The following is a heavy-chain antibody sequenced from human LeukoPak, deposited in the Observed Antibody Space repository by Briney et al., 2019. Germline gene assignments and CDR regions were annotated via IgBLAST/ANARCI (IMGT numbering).Heavy chain of an antibody. Sequence: GGSLRLSCAASEFTFSSYWMSWVRQAPGKGLEWVANIKQDGSEKYYVDSVKGRFTISRDNAKNSLYLQMNSLRAEDTAVYYCARDQLATIPYNWFDPWGQGTLVTVSS. CDR3: ARDQLATIPYNWFDP. D-gene: IGHD1-26*01. CDR1: EFTFSSYW. J-gene: IGHJ5*02. V-gene: IGHV3-7*01. CDR2: IKQDGSEK.